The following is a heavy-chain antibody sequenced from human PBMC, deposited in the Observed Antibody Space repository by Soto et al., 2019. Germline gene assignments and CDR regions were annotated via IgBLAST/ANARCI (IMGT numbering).Heavy chain of an antibody. D-gene: IGHD6-19*01. Sequence: PSETLSLTCFVSGYSITAGGYYWGWIRHHPGKGLEWIGSFYSSGSIIYNPSLRSRVSISGDTSSNQFSMSLTSVTAADTARYYCARMYSSGSGWFHPWGQGTLVTVSS. CDR2: FYSSGSI. CDR1: GYSITAGGYY. J-gene: IGHJ5*02. V-gene: IGHV4-39*07. CDR3: ARMYSSGSGWFHP.